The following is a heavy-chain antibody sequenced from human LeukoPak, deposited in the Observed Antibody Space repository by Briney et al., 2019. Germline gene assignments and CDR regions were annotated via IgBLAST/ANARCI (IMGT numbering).Heavy chain of an antibody. V-gene: IGHV4-4*02. Sequence: SGTLSLTCAVSGGSISSSNWWSWVRQPPGKGLEWIGEIYHSGSTNYNPSLKSRVTISVDKSKNQFSLKLSSVTAADTAVYYCATRSITMVRGVINNYWGRGTLVTVSS. CDR2: IYHSGST. CDR3: ATRSITMVRGVINNY. CDR1: GGSISSSNW. J-gene: IGHJ4*02. D-gene: IGHD3-10*01.